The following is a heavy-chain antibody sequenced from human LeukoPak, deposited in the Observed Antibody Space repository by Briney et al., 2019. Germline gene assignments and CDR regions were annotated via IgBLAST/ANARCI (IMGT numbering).Heavy chain of an antibody. Sequence: SVKVSCKASGGTFSSYAISWVRQAPGQGLEWMGGIIPIFGTANYAQKFQGRVKITADESTSTAYMELSSLRSEDTAVYYCAKGMVRGVITKWFDPWGQGTLVTVSS. D-gene: IGHD3-10*01. V-gene: IGHV1-69*13. CDR3: AKGMVRGVITKWFDP. CDR2: IIPIFGTA. J-gene: IGHJ5*02. CDR1: GGTFSSYA.